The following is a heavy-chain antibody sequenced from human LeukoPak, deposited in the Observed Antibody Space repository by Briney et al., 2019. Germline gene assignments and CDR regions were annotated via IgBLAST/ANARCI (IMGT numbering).Heavy chain of an antibody. V-gene: IGHV1-2*06. CDR3: ARGGGSYAPNHIDY. CDR1: GYTFTGYY. Sequence: ASVKVSCKASGYTFTGYYMHWVRQAPGQGLEWMGRINPNSGGTNYAQKLQGRVTMTRDTSISTAYMELSRLRSDDTAVYYCARGGGSYAPNHIDYWGQGTLVTVSS. CDR2: INPNSGGT. D-gene: IGHD1-26*01. J-gene: IGHJ4*02.